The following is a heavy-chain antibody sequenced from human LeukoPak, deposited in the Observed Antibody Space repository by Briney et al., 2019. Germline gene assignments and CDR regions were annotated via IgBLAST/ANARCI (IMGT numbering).Heavy chain of an antibody. D-gene: IGHD6-6*01. CDR2: IIPIFGTA. Sequence: SVKVSCKASGGTFSSYAISWVRQAPGQGLEWMGGIIPIFGTANYAQKFQGRVTITTDESTSTAYMELSSLRSEDTAVYYCARGVGSIAARPLDYWGQGTLVTVSS. CDR3: ARGVGSIAARPLDY. V-gene: IGHV1-69*05. CDR1: GGTFSSYA. J-gene: IGHJ4*02.